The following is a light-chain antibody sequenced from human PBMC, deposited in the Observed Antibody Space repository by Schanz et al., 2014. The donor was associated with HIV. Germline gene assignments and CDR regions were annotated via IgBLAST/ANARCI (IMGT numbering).Light chain of an antibody. CDR1: SSDVGSYNR. Sequence: QSALTQPASVSGSPGQSITISCTGPSSDVGSYNRAPGYQQHPGKAPKLMIYEGSKRPSGVSNLFSGSKSGNTASLTISGLQAEDEGEYYCCSYPGPSLVFGGGTNLTVL. J-gene: IGLJ2*01. V-gene: IGLV2-23*01. CDR2: EGS. CDR3: CSYPGPSLV.